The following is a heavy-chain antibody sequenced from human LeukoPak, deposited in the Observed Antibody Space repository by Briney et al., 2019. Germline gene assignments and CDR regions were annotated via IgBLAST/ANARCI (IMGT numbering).Heavy chain of an antibody. CDR1: GFKFDDYS. Sequence: PGRSLRLSCVASGFKFDDYSMHWVRQAPGKGLEWVSGINWNSGSIIYADSVKGRFTISRDNAKNSLYLQMNSLRVENTALYYCAKRGPHTGDHSLDSWGQGTLVTVSP. D-gene: IGHD2-21*01. CDR3: AKRGPHTGDHSLDS. CDR2: INWNSGSI. J-gene: IGHJ4*02. V-gene: IGHV3-9*01.